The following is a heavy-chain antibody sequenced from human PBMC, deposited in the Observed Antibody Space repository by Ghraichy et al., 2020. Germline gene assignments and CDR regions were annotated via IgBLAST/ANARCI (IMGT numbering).Heavy chain of an antibody. J-gene: IGHJ4*02. D-gene: IGHD3-3*01. CDR1: GYSFISYG. Sequence: ASVKVSCKASGYSFISYGISWVRQAPGQGLEWMGWISTYTGNTKSAQRYQGRVTMTTDTSTSTAYMELTSLRSDDTAVYYCARAADSYDFWSGYYTEFGYWGQGTLVTVSS. CDR2: ISTYTGNT. CDR3: ARAADSYDFWSGYYTEFGY. V-gene: IGHV1-18*01.